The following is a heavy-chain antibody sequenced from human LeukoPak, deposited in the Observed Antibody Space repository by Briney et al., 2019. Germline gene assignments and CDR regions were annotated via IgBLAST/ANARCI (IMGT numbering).Heavy chain of an antibody. CDR3: TTDVLRYFDWLLGAFGI. CDR2: IKSKTDGGTT. V-gene: IGHV3-15*01. CDR1: GFTFSNAW. Sequence: GGSLRLSCAASGFTFSNAWMSWVRQAPGKGLEWVGRIKSKTDGGTTDYAAPVKGRFTISRDDSKNTLYLQMNSLKTEDTAVYYCTTDVLRYFDWLLGAFGIWGQGTMVTVSS. J-gene: IGHJ3*02. D-gene: IGHD3-9*01.